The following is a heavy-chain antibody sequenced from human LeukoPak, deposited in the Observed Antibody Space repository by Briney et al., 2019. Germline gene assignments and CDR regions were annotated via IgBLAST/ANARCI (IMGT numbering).Heavy chain of an antibody. CDR1: GYTFTGYY. CDR2: INPNSGGT. Sequence: GASVKVSCKASGYTFTGYYMHWVRQAPGQGLEWMGWINPNSGGTNYAQKFQGWVTMTRDTPISTAYMELSRLRSDDTAVYYCARGYCTNGVCSTQTNPYYYYGMDVWGQGTTVTVSS. CDR3: ARGYCTNGVCSTQTNPYYYYGMDV. V-gene: IGHV1-2*04. J-gene: IGHJ6*02. D-gene: IGHD2-8*01.